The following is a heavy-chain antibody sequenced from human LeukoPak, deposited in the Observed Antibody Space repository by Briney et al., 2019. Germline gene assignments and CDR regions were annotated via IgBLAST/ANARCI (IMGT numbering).Heavy chain of an antibody. CDR1: GFTFSSYG. V-gene: IGHV3-30*18. CDR2: ISYDGSNK. J-gene: IGHJ3*02. CDR3: AKDQEWLASRGGAFDI. Sequence: GGSLRLSCAASGFTFSSYGMHWVRQAPGKGLEWVAVISYDGSNKYYADSVKGRFTISRDNSKNMLYLQMNSPRAEDTAVYYCAKDQEWLASRGGAFDIWGQGTMVTVSS. D-gene: IGHD3-3*01.